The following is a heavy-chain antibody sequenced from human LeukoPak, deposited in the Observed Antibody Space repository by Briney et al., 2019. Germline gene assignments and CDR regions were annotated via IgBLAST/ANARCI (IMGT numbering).Heavy chain of an antibody. D-gene: IGHD2-15*01. CDR1: GFTFDDYA. J-gene: IGHJ4*02. CDR3: AKDDCSGGSCYSFDY. Sequence: GRSLRLSCAASGFTFDDYAMHWLRQAPGKGLEWVSGISWNSGSIGYADSVKGRFTISRDNAKNSLYLQMNSLRAEDTALYYCAKDDCSGGSCYSFDYWGQGTLVTVSS. CDR2: ISWNSGSI. V-gene: IGHV3-9*01.